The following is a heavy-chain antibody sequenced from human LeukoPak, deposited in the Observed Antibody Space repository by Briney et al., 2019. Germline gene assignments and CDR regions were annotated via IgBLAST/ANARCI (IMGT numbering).Heavy chain of an antibody. J-gene: IGHJ3*02. V-gene: IGHV4-59*12. CDR3: ARDKKFITMVRRVIRDDAFDI. Sequence: SETLSLTCTVAGGSINSYYWTWIRQPPGKGLEWIGYISHSGSTNYNPSLKSRVTISVDTSKNQFSLKLSSVTAADTAVYYCARDKKFITMVRRVIRDDAFDIWGQGTMVTVSS. D-gene: IGHD3-10*01. CDR1: GGSINSYY. CDR2: ISHSGST.